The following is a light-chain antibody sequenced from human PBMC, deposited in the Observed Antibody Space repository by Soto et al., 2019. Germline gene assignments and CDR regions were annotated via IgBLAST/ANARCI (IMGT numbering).Light chain of an antibody. V-gene: IGLV2-11*01. CDR1: SSDVGGYKY. J-gene: IGLJ2*01. CDR3: CSYAGSYTYMA. Sequence: QSALTQPRSVSGSPGQSVTISCTGTSSDVGGYKYVSWYQQYPGKAPKLMIYDVTKRPSGVPDRFSGSKSGNTASLTISGLQAEDEADYHCCSYAGSYTYMAFGGGTKITVL. CDR2: DVT.